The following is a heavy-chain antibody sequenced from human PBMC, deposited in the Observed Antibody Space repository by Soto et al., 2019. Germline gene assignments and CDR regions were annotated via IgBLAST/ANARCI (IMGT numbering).Heavy chain of an antibody. D-gene: IGHD6-19*01. Sequence: GGSLRLYCAASGFTFSSYAMHWVRQAPGKGLEWGAVISYDGSNKYYADSVKGRFTISRDNSKNTLYLQMNSLRAEDTAVYYCARGLVGIAVAGRAFDIWGQGTMVTVSS. CDR3: ARGLVGIAVAGRAFDI. V-gene: IGHV3-30*04. CDR2: ISYDGSNK. CDR1: GFTFSSYA. J-gene: IGHJ3*02.